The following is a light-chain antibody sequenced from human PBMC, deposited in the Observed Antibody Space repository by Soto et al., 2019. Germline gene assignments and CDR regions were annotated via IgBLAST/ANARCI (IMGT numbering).Light chain of an antibody. J-gene: IGKJ4*01. V-gene: IGKV2-30*01. Sequence: DVVMTQSPLSLPVTLGQPASISCRSSRRLVYSDGKTYLNWFHQRPGQSPRRLIYQVSNRDSGVPDRFSGSGSGTDFTLKISRVEAEDIGVYFCMQGTHWPLTFGGGTKVDIK. CDR1: RRLVYSDGKTY. CDR3: MQGTHWPLT. CDR2: QVS.